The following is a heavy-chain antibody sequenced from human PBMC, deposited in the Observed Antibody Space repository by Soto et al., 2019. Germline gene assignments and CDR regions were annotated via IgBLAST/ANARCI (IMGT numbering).Heavy chain of an antibody. J-gene: IGHJ3*02. D-gene: IGHD3-22*01. CDR3: ARLDYDSSGYPLERAFDI. V-gene: IGHV5-10-1*01. CDR1: GYSFTSYW. CDR2: IDPSDSYT. Sequence: PXESLKISCKGSGYSFTSYWISWVRQMPGKGLEWMGRIDPSDSYTNYSPSFQGHVTISADKSISTAYLQWSSLKASDTAMYYCARLDYDSSGYPLERAFDIWGQGTMVTVSS.